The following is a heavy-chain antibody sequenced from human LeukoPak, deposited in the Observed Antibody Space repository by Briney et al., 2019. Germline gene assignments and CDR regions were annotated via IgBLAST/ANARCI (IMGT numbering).Heavy chain of an antibody. J-gene: IGHJ4*02. CDR1: GDSINSYD. V-gene: IGHV4-59*08. CDR3: ARSLRGYRFATDY. Sequence: SETLSLTCTASGDSINSYDWSWIRQPPGKGLEWIGYIYYSGSTKYNPSIKSRVTISVDTSKNQFSLKLSSLTAADTAVYYCARSLRGYRFATDYWGQGTLVTVSS. CDR2: IYYSGST. D-gene: IGHD5-18*01.